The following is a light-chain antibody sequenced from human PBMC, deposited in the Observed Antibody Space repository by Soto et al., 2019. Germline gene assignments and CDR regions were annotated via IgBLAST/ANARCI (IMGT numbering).Light chain of an antibody. V-gene: IGKV1-39*01. CDR1: QSISSY. Sequence: DIQMTQSPSSLSASVGDRVTITCRASQSISSYLNWYQQKPGKAPKLLIYAASSLQSGVPSRFSGSGSGTDSTLNIRSLQPEDFETHDWPQSDSTPPTCGQGTKVDIK. CDR3: PQSDSTPPT. J-gene: IGKJ1*01. CDR2: AAS.